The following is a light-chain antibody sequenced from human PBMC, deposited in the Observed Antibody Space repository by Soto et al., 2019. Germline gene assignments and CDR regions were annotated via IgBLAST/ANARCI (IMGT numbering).Light chain of an antibody. Sequence: EIMLTKSPGTLSLSQEERATLSCRASQSVSSSYLAWYQQKPGQAPRLLIYETSIRAPGIPARFSGSGSGTEFTLTISSLQSEDFAVYHCQQYNNWPPFTFGPGTKVDIK. CDR2: ETS. V-gene: IGKV3-15*01. J-gene: IGKJ3*01. CDR1: QSVSSSY. CDR3: QQYNNWPPFT.